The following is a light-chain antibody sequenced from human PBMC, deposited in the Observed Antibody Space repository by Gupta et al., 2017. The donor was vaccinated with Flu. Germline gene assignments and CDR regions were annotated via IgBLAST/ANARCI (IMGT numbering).Light chain of an antibody. J-gene: IGKJ3*01. Sequence: DIQMTQSPSSLSASVGDRVTISCQAFQDISFNLNWYHQKPGEAPQLLIYDTSTLAPGVPSRFSVSGYGTDFTLTITNRQPEDAGTYYCQQYDNLPLFAFGPGTKVNV. CDR2: DTS. V-gene: IGKV1-33*01. CDR1: QDISFN. CDR3: QQYDNLPLFA.